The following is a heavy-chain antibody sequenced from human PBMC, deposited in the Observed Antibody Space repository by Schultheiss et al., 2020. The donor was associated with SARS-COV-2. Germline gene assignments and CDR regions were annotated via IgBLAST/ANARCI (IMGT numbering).Heavy chain of an antibody. CDR1: GGSISSGGYY. Sequence: SQTLSLTCTVSGGSISSGGYYWSWIRQPAGKGLEWIGRIYTSGSTNYNPSLKSRVTISVDTSKNQFSLKLSSVTAADTAVYYCARDRGFDSSSWYDSSAGRYGMDVWGQGTTVTVSS. V-gene: IGHV4-61*02. CDR3: ARDRGFDSSSWYDSSAGRYGMDV. CDR2: IYTSGST. D-gene: IGHD6-13*01. J-gene: IGHJ6*02.